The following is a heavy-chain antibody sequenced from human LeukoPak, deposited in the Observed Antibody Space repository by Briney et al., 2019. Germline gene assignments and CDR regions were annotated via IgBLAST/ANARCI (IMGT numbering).Heavy chain of an antibody. J-gene: IGHJ6*03. CDR1: GYTFTGYY. CDR2: INPNSGGT. CDR3: ARVHYYGSGSYYNPSYYYYMDV. V-gene: IGHV1-2*02. Sequence: GESLKISCKASGYTFTGYYMHWVRQAPGQGLEWMGWINPNSGGTNYAQKFQGRVTMTRDTSISTAYMELSRLRSDDTAVYYCARVHYYGSGSYYNPSYYYYMDVWGKGTTVTVSS. D-gene: IGHD3-10*01.